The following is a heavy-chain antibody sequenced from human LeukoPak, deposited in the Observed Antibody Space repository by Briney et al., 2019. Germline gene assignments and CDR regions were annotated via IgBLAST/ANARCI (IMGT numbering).Heavy chain of an antibody. V-gene: IGHV1-69*13. J-gene: IGHJ5*02. Sequence: RASVKVSCKASGGTFSSYAISWVRQAPGQGLEWMGGIIPIFGTANYAQKFQGRVTITADESTSTAYMELSSLRSEDTAVYYCARFGHGQYGSGGSLNWFDPWGQGTLVTVSS. CDR1: GGTFSSYA. D-gene: IGHD3-10*01. CDR2: IIPIFGTA. CDR3: ARFGHGQYGSGGSLNWFDP.